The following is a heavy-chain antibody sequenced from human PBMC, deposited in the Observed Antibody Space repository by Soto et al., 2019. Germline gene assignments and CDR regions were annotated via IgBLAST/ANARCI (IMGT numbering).Heavy chain of an antibody. Sequence: GSLRLSCEASGFSFSTYWMNWVRQAPGKGLEWVANVNHDGGETDYVDSVEDRFAIFRDNAKNSLYLQMDRLRVEDTAVYYCVRDNWSLFDRWGQGTLVTVSS. CDR1: GFSFSTYW. V-gene: IGHV3-7*03. D-gene: IGHD1-26*01. CDR3: VRDNWSLFDR. CDR2: VNHDGGET. J-gene: IGHJ5*02.